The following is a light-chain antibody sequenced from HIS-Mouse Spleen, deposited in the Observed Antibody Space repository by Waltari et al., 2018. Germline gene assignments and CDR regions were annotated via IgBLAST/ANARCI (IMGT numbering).Light chain of an antibody. CDR1: SLRSYY. V-gene: IGLV3-19*01. Sequence: SSELTQDPAVSVALGQTVRITCQGDSLRSYYASWYQPKPGQDPVLVIYGKTNRPSGIPDRFSGSSSGNTASLTITGAQAEDEADYYCNSRDSSGNHLVFGTGTKVTVL. CDR2: GKT. CDR3: NSRDSSGNHLV. J-gene: IGLJ1*01.